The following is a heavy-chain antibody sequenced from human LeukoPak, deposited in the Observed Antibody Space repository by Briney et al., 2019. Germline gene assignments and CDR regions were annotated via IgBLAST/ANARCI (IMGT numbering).Heavy chain of an antibody. Sequence: GGSLRLSCAASGFTFSHAWMSWVRQAPGKGLEWVGRIKSKTDGGTTDYAAPVKGRFTISRDDSKNTLYLQMNSLKTEDTAVYYCTTDPRSWNYDYDYYGMDVWGQGTTVTVSS. J-gene: IGHJ6*02. CDR3: TTDPRSWNYDYDYYGMDV. CDR1: GFTFSHAW. CDR2: IKSKTDGGTT. D-gene: IGHD1-7*01. V-gene: IGHV3-15*01.